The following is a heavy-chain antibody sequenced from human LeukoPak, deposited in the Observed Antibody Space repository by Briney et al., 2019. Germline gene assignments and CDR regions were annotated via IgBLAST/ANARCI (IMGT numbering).Heavy chain of an antibody. V-gene: IGHV3-53*01. D-gene: IGHD4/OR15-4a*01. CDR1: GFTVSSNS. CDR3: ARRAGAYSHPYDY. J-gene: IGHJ4*02. Sequence: GGSLRLSCTVSGFTVSSNSTSWVRQAPGKGLEWVSFIYSDNTHYSDSVKGRFTISRDNSKNTLYLQMNSLRAEDTAVYYCARRAGAYSHPYDYWGQGTLVTVSS. CDR2: IYSDNT.